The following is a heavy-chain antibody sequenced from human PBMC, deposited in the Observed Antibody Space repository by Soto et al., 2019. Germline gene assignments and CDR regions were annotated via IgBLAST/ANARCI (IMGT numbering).Heavy chain of an antibody. J-gene: IGHJ6*02. V-gene: IGHV1-69*01. CDR2: IIPISGTA. Sequence: QVQLVQSGAEVKKPGSSVKVSCKASGGTFSSYAISWVRQAPGQGLEWMEGIIPISGTANYAQKFQGRVTITADESTSTAYMELSSLRSEDTAVYYCARSQGSSTSLEIYYYYYYGMEVWGQGTTVTVSS. D-gene: IGHD2-2*01. CDR1: GGTFSSYA. CDR3: ARSQGSSTSLEIYYYYYYGMEV.